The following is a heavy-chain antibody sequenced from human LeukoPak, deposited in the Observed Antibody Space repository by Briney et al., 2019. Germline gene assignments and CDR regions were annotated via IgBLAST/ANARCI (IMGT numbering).Heavy chain of an antibody. D-gene: IGHD6-13*01. CDR3: ARGSHSSSWYYFDY. CDR1: GGSISSGSYY. V-gene: IGHV4-61*02. Sequence: SETLSLTCTVSGGSISSGSYYWSWMRQPAGKGLEWIGRIYTSGSTNYNPSLKSRVTISLDTSKNQFSLKLSSVTAADTAVYYCARGSHSSSWYYFDYWGQGTLVTASS. J-gene: IGHJ4*02. CDR2: IYTSGST.